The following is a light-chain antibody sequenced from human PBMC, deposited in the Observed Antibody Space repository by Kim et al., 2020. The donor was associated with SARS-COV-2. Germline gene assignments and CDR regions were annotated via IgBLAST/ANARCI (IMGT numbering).Light chain of an antibody. CDR3: SSYTSSSSFYV. V-gene: IGLV2-14*04. Sequence: QSITIACTGTSSDVGGYNYVSWYQQHPGKAPKLMIYDVSKRPSGVSNRFSGSKSANTASLTISGLQAEDEADYYCSSYTSSSSFYVFGTGTKVTVL. J-gene: IGLJ1*01. CDR1: SSDVGGYNY. CDR2: DVS.